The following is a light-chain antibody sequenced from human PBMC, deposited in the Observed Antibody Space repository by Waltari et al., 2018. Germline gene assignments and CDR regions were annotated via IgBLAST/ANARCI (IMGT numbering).Light chain of an antibody. CDR1: SSDVGGYNY. CDR3: SSYTSSSTLVV. V-gene: IGLV2-14*03. CDR2: DVS. Sequence: QSALTQPASVSGSPGHSITISCTGTSSDVGGYNYVSWYQQHPGKAPKLMIDDVSNRPSGVSNRFSGSKSGNTASLTISGLQAEDEADYYCSSYTSSSTLVVFGGGTKLTVL. J-gene: IGLJ2*01.